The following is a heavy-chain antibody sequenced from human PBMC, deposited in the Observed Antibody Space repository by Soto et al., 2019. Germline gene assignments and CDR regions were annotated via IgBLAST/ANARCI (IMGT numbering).Heavy chain of an antibody. D-gene: IGHD3-22*01. CDR3: AKEYDSSGNYTDY. J-gene: IGHJ4*02. Sequence: PGGSLRLSCAASGFTFKNYAMTWVRQAPGKGLEWVSIISDSGGGTYYADSVKGRFTISRDNSKNTLYLQMNSLRVEDTAVYYCAKEYDSSGNYTDYWGQGTLVTVLL. V-gene: IGHV3-23*01. CDR2: ISDSGGGT. CDR1: GFTFKNYA.